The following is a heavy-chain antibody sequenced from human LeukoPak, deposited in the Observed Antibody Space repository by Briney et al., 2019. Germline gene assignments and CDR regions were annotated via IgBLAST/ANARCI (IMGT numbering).Heavy chain of an antibody. V-gene: IGHV1-2*06. CDR1: GYTFTGYY. Sequence: ASVKVSCKASGYTFTGYYMHWVRQAPGQGLEWMGRINPNSGGTNYAQKFQGRVTMTRDTSISTAYKELSRLRSDDTAVYYCARDLNAWYQLLFYWGQGTLVTVSS. CDR2: INPNSGGT. D-gene: IGHD2-2*01. J-gene: IGHJ4*02. CDR3: ARDLNAWYQLLFY.